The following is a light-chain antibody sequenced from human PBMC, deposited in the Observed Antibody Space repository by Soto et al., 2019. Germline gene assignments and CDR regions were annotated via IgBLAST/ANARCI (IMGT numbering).Light chain of an antibody. CDR2: AAL. CDR3: QRLDNYPIT. V-gene: IGKV1-9*01. J-gene: IGKJ5*01. CDR1: QDISSY. Sequence: DIQLTQSPSFLSASVGDRVTITCRASQDISSYLAWYQQTPGKAPKFLIYAALTLQSAVPSRFSGSGSGTEFALTISSLQPEDFATYYCQRLDNYPITFGQGTRLEIK.